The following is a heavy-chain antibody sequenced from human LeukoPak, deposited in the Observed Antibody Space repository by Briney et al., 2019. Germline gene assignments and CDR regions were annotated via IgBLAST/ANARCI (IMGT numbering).Heavy chain of an antibody. D-gene: IGHD5-18*01. V-gene: IGHV3-21*01. CDR1: GFTFSSYS. CDR3: AREGGGYSYGFPDY. CDR2: ISSSSSYI. Sequence: PGGSLRLSCAASGFTFSSYSMNWVRQAPGEGREWVSSISSSSSYIYYADSVKGRFTISRDNAKNSLYLQINCLRAEDTAVYYCAREGGGYSYGFPDYWGQGTLVTVSS. J-gene: IGHJ4*02.